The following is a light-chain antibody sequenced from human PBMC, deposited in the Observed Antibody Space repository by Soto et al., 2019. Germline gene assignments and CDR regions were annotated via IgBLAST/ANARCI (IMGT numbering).Light chain of an antibody. Sequence: QSVLTQPASVSGSPRQSITISCTGSSSDVGAYNFVSWYQHHPGRAPKLILYEVTTRPSGVSSRFSGSKSGNTASLTISGLQADDEATYYCSSYTSTNTPYVFGTGTKVTVL. CDR2: EVT. J-gene: IGLJ1*01. CDR1: SSDVGAYNF. V-gene: IGLV2-14*01. CDR3: SSYTSTNTPYV.